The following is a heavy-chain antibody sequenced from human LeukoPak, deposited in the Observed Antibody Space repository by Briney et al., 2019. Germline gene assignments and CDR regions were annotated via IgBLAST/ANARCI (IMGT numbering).Heavy chain of an antibody. Sequence: GGSLRLSCAASGFTFSSYGMHWVRQAPGKGLEWVAFIRYDGSNKYYADSVKGRFTISRDNSKNTLYLQMNSLRAEDTAVYYCAKDRGSGWYLVWFDPWGQGTLVTVSS. V-gene: IGHV3-30*02. CDR3: AKDRGSGWYLVWFDP. CDR1: GFTFSSYG. D-gene: IGHD6-19*01. J-gene: IGHJ5*02. CDR2: IRYDGSNK.